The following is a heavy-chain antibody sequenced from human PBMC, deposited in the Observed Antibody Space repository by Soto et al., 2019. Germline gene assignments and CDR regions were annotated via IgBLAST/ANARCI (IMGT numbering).Heavy chain of an antibody. J-gene: IGHJ4*02. D-gene: IGHD2-15*01. CDR1: GGSFSGYY. V-gene: IGHV4-34*01. CDR3: ARGGFGYCSGGSCYSGDY. CDR2: INHSGST. Sequence: QVQLQQWGAGLLKPSETLSLTCAVYGGSFSGYYWSWIRQPPGKGLEWIGEINHSGSTNYNPSLKSRVTISVDPSKNQFSLKLSSVTAADTAVYYCARGGFGYCSGGSCYSGDYWGQGTLVTVSS.